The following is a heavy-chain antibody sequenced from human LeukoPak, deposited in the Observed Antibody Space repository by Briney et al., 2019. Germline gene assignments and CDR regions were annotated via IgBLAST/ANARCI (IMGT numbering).Heavy chain of an antibody. D-gene: IGHD6-19*01. CDR3: ARRRSIAVADY. CDR2: IYPGDSDI. V-gene: IGHV5-51*01. J-gene: IGHJ4*02. Sequence: GESLKISCETSGYSFTDYWIGWVRQMPGKGQEWMGIIYPGDSDIKYSPSFQGQVTISADKSINTAYLQWSSLKASDTAMYYCARRRSIAVADYWGQGTLVTVSS. CDR1: GYSFTDYW.